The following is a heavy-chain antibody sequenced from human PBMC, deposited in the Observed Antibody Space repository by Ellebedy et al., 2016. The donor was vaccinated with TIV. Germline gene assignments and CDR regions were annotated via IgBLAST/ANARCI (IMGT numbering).Heavy chain of an antibody. Sequence: SQTLSLTXVISGDTMFGQNVAWNWIRQSPSRGLEWLGRTYYRSKWYNDYAVSVKSRIIINSDTSKNQFSLQLNSVTPEDTAMYYCTRGQFTAFDVWGQGTIVTVSS. D-gene: IGHD5-24*01. CDR3: TRGQFTAFDV. CDR2: TYYRSKWYN. J-gene: IGHJ3*01. CDR1: GDTMFGQNVA. V-gene: IGHV6-1*01.